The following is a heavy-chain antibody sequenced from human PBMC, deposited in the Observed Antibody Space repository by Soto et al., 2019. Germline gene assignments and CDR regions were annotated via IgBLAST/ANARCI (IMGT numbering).Heavy chain of an antibody. V-gene: IGHV1-69*13. J-gene: IGHJ6*02. CDR1: GGTFSSYA. CDR3: ARDPRPSDYGDYYYYGMDV. D-gene: IGHD4-17*01. Sequence: SVKVSCKDSGGTFSSYAISWVRQAPGQGLEWMGGIIPIFGTANYAQKFQGRVTITADESTSTAYMELSSLRSEDTAVYYCARDPRPSDYGDYYYYGMDVWGQGTTVTGSS. CDR2: IIPIFGTA.